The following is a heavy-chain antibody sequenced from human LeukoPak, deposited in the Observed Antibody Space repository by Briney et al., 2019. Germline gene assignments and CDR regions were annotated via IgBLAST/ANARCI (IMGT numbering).Heavy chain of an antibody. CDR3: ASGGEQLWPYEPFSS. Sequence: SETLSLTCTVSGDSISSSSYYWGWLRQPPGKGLEWIGTFYYGGSTYHNPSLKSRVTISVDTSKNQFSLRLSSVTAADTALYYCASGGEQLWPYEPFSSWGQGTLVTVSS. CDR1: GDSISSSSYY. V-gene: IGHV4-39*01. J-gene: IGHJ5*02. CDR2: FYYGGST. D-gene: IGHD1/OR15-1a*01.